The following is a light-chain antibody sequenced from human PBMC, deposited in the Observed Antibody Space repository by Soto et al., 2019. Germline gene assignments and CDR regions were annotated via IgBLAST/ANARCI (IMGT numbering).Light chain of an antibody. V-gene: IGLV1-40*01. CDR2: GNS. Sequence: QSVLTQPPSVSGAPGQRVTISCTGSSSNIGAGYDVHWYQQLPGTAPKLLIYGNSNRPSRVPDRFSGSKSGTLASLAITGLQAEDEADYYCQSYDSSLSGWVFGGGTKLTVL. J-gene: IGLJ3*02. CDR1: SSNIGAGYD. CDR3: QSYDSSLSGWV.